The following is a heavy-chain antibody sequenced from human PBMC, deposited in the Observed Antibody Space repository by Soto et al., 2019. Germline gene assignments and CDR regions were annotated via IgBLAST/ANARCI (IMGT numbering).Heavy chain of an antibody. V-gene: IGHV3-23*01. D-gene: IGHD6-13*01. CDR2: IGAGYGT. CDR1: GFTFGSYA. CDR3: ATPYSSSWFSPFDY. Sequence: EVQLLESGGGLVQPGGSLRLSCAVSGFTFGSYAMSWVRQAPGKGLEWVSSIGAGYGTYYADSVKGRFTISRDNSKNTLYLQMNSLRAEDTAIYYCATPYSSSWFSPFDYWGQGSLVTVSS. J-gene: IGHJ4*02.